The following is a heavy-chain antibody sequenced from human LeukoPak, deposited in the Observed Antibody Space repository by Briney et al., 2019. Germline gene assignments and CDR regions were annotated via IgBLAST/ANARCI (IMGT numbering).Heavy chain of an antibody. Sequence: PGGSLRLSCAASGFTFSSYWMSWVRQAPGKGLEWVANIKQDGSEKYYVDSVKGRFTISRDNAKNSLYLQMNSLRAEDTAVYYCARVATNYDFWSGYPDHFDYWGQGTLVTVSS. CDR1: GFTFSSYW. V-gene: IGHV3-7*01. CDR3: ARVATNYDFWSGYPDHFDY. CDR2: IKQDGSEK. J-gene: IGHJ4*02. D-gene: IGHD3-3*01.